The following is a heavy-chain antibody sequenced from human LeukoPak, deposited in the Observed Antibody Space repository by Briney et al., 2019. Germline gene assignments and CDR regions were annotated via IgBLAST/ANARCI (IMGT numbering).Heavy chain of an antibody. D-gene: IGHD3-22*01. J-gene: IGHJ5*02. CDR1: GGSLSGFY. CDR2: IYYSGST. Sequence: PSETLSLTCTVSGGSLSGFYWGWIRQPPGKGLEWIGSIYYSGSTYYNPSLKSRVTISVDTSKNQFSLKLSSVTAADTAVYYCARHYYDSSGYPEVIDPWGQGTLVTVSS. CDR3: ARHYYDSSGYPEVIDP. V-gene: IGHV4-39*01.